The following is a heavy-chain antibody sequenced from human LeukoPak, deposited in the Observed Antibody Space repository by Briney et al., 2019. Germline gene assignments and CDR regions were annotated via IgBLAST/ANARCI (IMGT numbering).Heavy chain of an antibody. V-gene: IGHV3-74*01. Sequence: GGSLRLSCAASGFTSSSYWMHWVRQAPGKGLVWVSRINSDRYSLSYADSVKGRFTISRDNAKNTLYLEMNSLRAEDTAVYYCARLGYSSSWYYFDYWGQGTLVTVSS. CDR3: ARLGYSSSWYYFDY. J-gene: IGHJ4*02. CDR2: INSDRYSL. D-gene: IGHD6-13*01. CDR1: GFTSSSYW.